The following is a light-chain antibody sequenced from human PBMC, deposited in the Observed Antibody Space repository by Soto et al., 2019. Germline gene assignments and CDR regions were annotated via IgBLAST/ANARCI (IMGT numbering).Light chain of an antibody. V-gene: IGKV3-11*01. CDR1: QSVSSY. CDR3: QQRSNWPPT. CDR2: DAS. Sequence: EIVLTQSPVTLSLSPGERATLSCRTSQSVSSYLAWYQQKPGQAPRLLIDDASNRATGIPARFSGSGSGTDFTLTISSLEPEDFAVYYCQQRSNWPPTFGQGTKLEIK. J-gene: IGKJ2*01.